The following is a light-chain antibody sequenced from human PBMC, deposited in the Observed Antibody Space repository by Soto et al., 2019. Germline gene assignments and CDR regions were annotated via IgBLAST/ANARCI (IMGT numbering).Light chain of an antibody. J-gene: IGLJ1*01. CDR1: SSDGGGYNY. Sequence: QSVLAQHASVSGSPGQSMSISSTGTSSDGGGYNYVSWYQQQTGKAPKLMIHEVSNRPSGVSNRFSGSKSGNTATLTISARPTEDEADYYCSSYSGSRGYVFGIGTKVTVL. CDR3: SSYSGSRGYV. V-gene: IGLV2-14*01. CDR2: EVS.